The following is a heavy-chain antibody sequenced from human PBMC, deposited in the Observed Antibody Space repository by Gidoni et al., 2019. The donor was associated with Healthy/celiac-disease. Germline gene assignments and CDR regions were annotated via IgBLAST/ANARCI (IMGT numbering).Heavy chain of an antibody. J-gene: IGHJ4*02. Sequence: QLQLQESGPGLVKPSETLSLTCPVSGGSISSSSYYWGWIRQPPGKGLEWIGSIYYSGSTYYNPSLKSRVTISVDTSKNQFSLKLSSVTAADTAVYYCARTRRERDGYNRVYFDYWGQGTLVTVSS. V-gene: IGHV4-39*01. CDR2: IYYSGST. CDR3: ARTRRERDGYNRVYFDY. D-gene: IGHD5-12*01. CDR1: GGSISSSSYY.